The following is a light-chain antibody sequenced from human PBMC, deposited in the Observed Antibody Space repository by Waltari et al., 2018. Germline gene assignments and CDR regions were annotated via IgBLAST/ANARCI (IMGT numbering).Light chain of an antibody. V-gene: IGLV2-14*01. CDR1: SSDVGDYNY. CDR3: SQYTSSSTWV. Sequence: QSALTQPASVSGSPGQSITISCTGTSSDVGDYNYVSWFQQHPGKGPKVMIFEVSNRNYGVFDRFSGSKSGNTASLTISGLQAEDEADYYCSQYTSSSTWVFGGGTKLTVL. J-gene: IGLJ3*02. CDR2: EVS.